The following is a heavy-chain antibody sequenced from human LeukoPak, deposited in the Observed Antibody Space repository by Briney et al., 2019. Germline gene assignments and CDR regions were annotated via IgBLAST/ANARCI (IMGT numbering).Heavy chain of an antibody. V-gene: IGHV4-34*01. CDR3: ARGRVHYYGSGSYYGP. J-gene: IGHJ5*02. Sequence: PSETLSLTCAVYGGSFSGYYWSWIRQPPGKGLEWIGEINHGGSTNYNPSLKSRVTISVDTSKNQFSLKLSSVTAADTAVYYCARGRVHYYGSGSYYGPWGQGTLVTVSS. CDR1: GGSFSGYY. CDR2: INHGGST. D-gene: IGHD3-10*01.